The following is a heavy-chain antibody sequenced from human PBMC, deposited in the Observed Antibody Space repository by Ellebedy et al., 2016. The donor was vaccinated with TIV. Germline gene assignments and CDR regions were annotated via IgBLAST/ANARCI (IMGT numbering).Heavy chain of an antibody. Sequence: GGSLRLXXAASGFTFSSYWMHWVRQAPGKGLVWVSRINSDGSSTSYADSVKGRFTISRDNAKNTLYLQMNSLRAEDTAVYYCGRGLAEYSSSPPFDYWGQGTLVTVSS. CDR3: GRGLAEYSSSPPFDY. V-gene: IGHV3-74*01. J-gene: IGHJ4*02. D-gene: IGHD6-6*01. CDR2: INSDGSST. CDR1: GFTFSSYW.